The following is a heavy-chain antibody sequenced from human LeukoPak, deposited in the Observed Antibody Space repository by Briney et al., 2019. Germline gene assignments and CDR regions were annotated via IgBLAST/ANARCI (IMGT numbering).Heavy chain of an antibody. J-gene: IGHJ5*02. CDR2: MNPNSGNT. D-gene: IGHD6-19*01. Sequence: ASVKVSCKASGYTFTSYDINWVRQATGQGLEWMGRMNPNSGNTGYAQKFQGRVTMTRNTSISTAYMELSSLRSEDTAVYYCARNSRIAVAGRSWFDPWGQGTLVTVSS. V-gene: IGHV1-8*01. CDR1: GYTFTSYD. CDR3: ARNSRIAVAGRSWFDP.